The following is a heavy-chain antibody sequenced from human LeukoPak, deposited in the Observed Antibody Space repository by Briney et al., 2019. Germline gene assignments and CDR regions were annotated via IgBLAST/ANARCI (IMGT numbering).Heavy chain of an antibody. D-gene: IGHD2-2*01. CDR3: ARLRVPAAGLTDAFDI. CDR1: GYIFSVYW. Sequence: GKSLKISCKASGYIFSVYWIAWVRQMPGKGLEWMGIIYPGDSDSRYSPSFQGRVTFSADKSISTAYLQWTSLKASDTAIYYGARLRVPAAGLTDAFDIWGQGTKVTVSS. J-gene: IGHJ3*02. V-gene: IGHV5-51*01. CDR2: IYPGDSDS.